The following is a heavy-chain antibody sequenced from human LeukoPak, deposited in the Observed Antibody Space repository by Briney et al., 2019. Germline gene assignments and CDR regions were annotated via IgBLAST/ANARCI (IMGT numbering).Heavy chain of an antibody. CDR3: ARSKAHLSTSWYGNWFDP. CDR2: INHGGST. Sequence: SETLSLTCAVYGGSFSGYYWSWIRQPPGKGLEWIGEINHGGSTNYNPSLKSRVTISIDTSKNQFSLKLSSVTAADTAVYYCARSKAHLSTSWYGNWFDPWGQGTLVTVSS. CDR1: GGSFSGYY. J-gene: IGHJ5*02. V-gene: IGHV4-34*01. D-gene: IGHD2-2*01.